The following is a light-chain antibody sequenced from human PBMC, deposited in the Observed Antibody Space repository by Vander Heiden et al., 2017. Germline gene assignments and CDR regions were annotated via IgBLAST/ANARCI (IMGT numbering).Light chain of an antibody. J-gene: IGKJ2*01. CDR2: WAS. CDR3: QQYYSSPYT. CDR1: QNVLNRSNNKND. Sequence: DIVMTQSPDSLAVSLGDRATINCKSSQNVLNRSNNKNDLTWYQQKPGQPPKLLIYWASTRESGVPDRFSGSGSGTDFTLTISSLQAEDVAVYYCQQYYSSPYTFGQGTKLHI. V-gene: IGKV4-1*01.